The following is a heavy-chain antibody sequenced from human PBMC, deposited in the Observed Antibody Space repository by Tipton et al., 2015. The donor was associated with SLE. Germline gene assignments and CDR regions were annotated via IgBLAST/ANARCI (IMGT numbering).Heavy chain of an antibody. J-gene: IGHJ4*02. D-gene: IGHD3-10*01. CDR1: GYTFTSYG. V-gene: IGHV1-18*01. Sequence: QLVQSGPEVKKPGASVKVSCKASGYTFTSYGISWVRQAPGQGLEWMGWISAYNGNTHYAQSLQGRVIMTTDASTTTVYMDLRSLRSDDTAVYYCARGGIGESPLEYWGQGTLVTVSS. CDR2: ISAYNGNT. CDR3: ARGGIGESPLEY.